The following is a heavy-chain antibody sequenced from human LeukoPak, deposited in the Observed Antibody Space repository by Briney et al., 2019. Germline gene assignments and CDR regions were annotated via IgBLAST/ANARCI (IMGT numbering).Heavy chain of an antibody. CDR3: ARSITMVRGMSWDAFDI. D-gene: IGHD3-10*01. V-gene: IGHV4-30-2*01. CDR2: IYHSGST. CDR1: GGSISSGGYS. J-gene: IGHJ3*02. Sequence: SETLSLTCAVSGGSISSGGYSWSWIRQPPGKGLEWIGYIYHSGSTYYNPSLKSRVTISVDRSKNQFSLKLSSVTAADTAVYYCARSITMVRGMSWDAFDIWGQGTMVTVSS.